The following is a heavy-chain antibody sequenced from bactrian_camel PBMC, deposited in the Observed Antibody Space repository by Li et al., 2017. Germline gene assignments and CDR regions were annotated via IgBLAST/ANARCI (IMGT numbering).Heavy chain of an antibody. J-gene: IGHJ4*01. CDR3: LTIEGGIPITTFPSCDH. CDR1: GITYVGPC. D-gene: IGHD2*01. CDR2: LTWDGTT. Sequence: HVQLVESGGGSVEVEGSLTLSCVATGITYVGPCMGWYRQAPGNECDLVSSLTWDGTTYYDDSVKGRFTISHDNTKNTVYLQMNNLKPEDTAAYHCLTIEGGIPITTFPSCDHWGQGTQVTVS. V-gene: IGHV3S55*01.